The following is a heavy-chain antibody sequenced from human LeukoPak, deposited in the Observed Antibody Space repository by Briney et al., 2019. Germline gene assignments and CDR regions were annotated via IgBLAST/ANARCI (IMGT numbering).Heavy chain of an antibody. CDR1: GFTFDDSG. Sequence: PGGSLRLSCAASGFTFDDSGMSWVRQAPGKGLEWISGINWNGGSTGYADSVKGRFTISRDNAKNSLYLQMGSLRAEDTALYHCARISGSGLLRDAFDIWGQGTMVTVSS. V-gene: IGHV3-20*01. D-gene: IGHD1-26*01. CDR3: ARISGSGLLRDAFDI. J-gene: IGHJ3*02. CDR2: INWNGGST.